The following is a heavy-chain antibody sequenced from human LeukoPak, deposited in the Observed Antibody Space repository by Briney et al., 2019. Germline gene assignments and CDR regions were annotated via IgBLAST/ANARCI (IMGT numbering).Heavy chain of an antibody. D-gene: IGHD2-21*02. Sequence: GASVKVSCKASGYTFTSYDINWVRQATGQGLEWMGWMNPNSGNTGYAQKFQGRDTITTDESTSTAYMELSSLRSEDTAVYYCARGTAMDYWGQGTLVTVSS. CDR2: MNPNSGNT. CDR3: ARGTAMDY. CDR1: GYTFTSYD. J-gene: IGHJ4*02. V-gene: IGHV1-8*01.